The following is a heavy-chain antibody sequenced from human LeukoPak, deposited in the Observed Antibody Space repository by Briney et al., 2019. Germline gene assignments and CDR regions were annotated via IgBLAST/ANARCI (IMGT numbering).Heavy chain of an antibody. J-gene: IGHJ4*02. V-gene: IGHV3-23*01. D-gene: IGHD6-13*01. Sequence: GGSLRLSCAASGFTFTTYAMSWVRQAPGRGLEWVSTISSSGGSTYYADSVKGRFTFSRDNSKNTLYLQMNSLRPEDTAVYYCAKGGSCWSRWDYWGQGTLVTVSS. CDR3: AKGGSCWSRWDY. CDR1: GFTFTTYA. CDR2: ISSSGGST.